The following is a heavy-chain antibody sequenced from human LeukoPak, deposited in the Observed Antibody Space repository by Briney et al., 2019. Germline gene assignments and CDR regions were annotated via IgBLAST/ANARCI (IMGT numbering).Heavy chain of an antibody. V-gene: IGHV1-8*01. D-gene: IGHD2-21*02. Sequence: GASLKVSCKASGYTFTSYDISWVRQATGQGLEWMGWMNPNSGNTDYAQKFQSRVTMTRNTTISTAYMELSSLRSDDTAVYYCATNFLTAKETTDFDHWGQGTLVTVSS. CDR2: MNPNSGNT. J-gene: IGHJ4*02. CDR3: ATNFLTAKETTDFDH. CDR1: GYTFTSYD.